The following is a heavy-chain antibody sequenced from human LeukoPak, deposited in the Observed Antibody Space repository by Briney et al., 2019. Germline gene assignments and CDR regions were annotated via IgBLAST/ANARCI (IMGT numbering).Heavy chain of an antibody. CDR2: IYYSGST. Sequence: SETLSLTCTVSGASIGSYYWSWIRQPPGKGLEWIGYIYYSGSTHYNPALKSRVTISVDTSKNQFSLDLSSVTAADTAVYYCASGPYPAAGTDHQFDYWGQGTLVTVSS. V-gene: IGHV4-59*01. J-gene: IGHJ4*02. D-gene: IGHD6-13*01. CDR3: ASGPYPAAGTDHQFDY. CDR1: GASIGSYY.